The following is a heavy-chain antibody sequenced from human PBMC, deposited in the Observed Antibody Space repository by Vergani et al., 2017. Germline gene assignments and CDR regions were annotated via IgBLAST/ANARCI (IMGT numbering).Heavy chain of an antibody. V-gene: IGHV1-69*02. CDR3: ARVPSARGGATGEGDI. D-gene: IGHD3-16*01. CDR1: GGTFNSYT. CDR2: IIPILDIS. Sequence: QVQLVQSGAEVKKPGSSVKVSCKAFGGTFNSYTISWVRQAPGQGLEWMGRIIPILDISNYAQKFQGRVTITADKSTSTAYMELSSLRSEDTAVYYCARVPSARGGATGEGDIWGQGTVVTVSS. J-gene: IGHJ3*02.